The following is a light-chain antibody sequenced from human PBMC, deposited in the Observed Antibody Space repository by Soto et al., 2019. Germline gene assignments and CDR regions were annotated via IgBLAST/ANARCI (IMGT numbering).Light chain of an antibody. Sequence: DLQMTQYPSTLSASVGHRVTITCRASQSISTWLAWYQPKPGKAPKVLIYDASTLESGVPSRFSGSGSGTEFTLTITSLQPDDSATYYCQQYTTYWTFGLGTKVDIK. CDR3: QQYTTYWT. CDR2: DAS. CDR1: QSISTW. J-gene: IGKJ1*01. V-gene: IGKV1-5*01.